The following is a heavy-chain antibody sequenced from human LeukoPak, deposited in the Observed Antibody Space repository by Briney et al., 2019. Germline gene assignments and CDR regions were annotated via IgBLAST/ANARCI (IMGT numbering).Heavy chain of an antibody. CDR3: ATKPADYYDSSGYLDY. V-gene: IGHV3-23*01. J-gene: IGHJ4*02. D-gene: IGHD3-22*01. CDR1: GFTFSSYA. CDR2: ISGSGGST. Sequence: GGSLRLSCAASGFTFSSYAMSWVRQAPGKGLEWVSAISGSGGSTYYADSVKGRFTISRDNSKNALYLQMNSLRAEDTAVYYCATKPADYYDSSGYLDYWGQGTLVTVSS.